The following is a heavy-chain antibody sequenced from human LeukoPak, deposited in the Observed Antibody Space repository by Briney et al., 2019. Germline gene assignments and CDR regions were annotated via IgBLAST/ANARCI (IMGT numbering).Heavy chain of an antibody. CDR2: ISYGGSNK. V-gene: IGHV3-30*03. CDR1: GFTFSNAW. J-gene: IGHJ3*02. CDR3: ASARTTGTRVAFDI. D-gene: IGHD1-1*01. Sequence: PGGSLRLSCAASGFTFSNAWMSWVRQAPGKGLEWVAVISYGGSNKYYADSVKGRFTISRDNSKNTLYLQMNSLRAEDTAVYYCASARTTGTRVAFDIWGQGTMVTVSS.